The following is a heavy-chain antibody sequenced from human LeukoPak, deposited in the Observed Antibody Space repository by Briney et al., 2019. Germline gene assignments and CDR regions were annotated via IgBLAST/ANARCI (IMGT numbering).Heavy chain of an antibody. J-gene: IGHJ4*02. CDR3: ARGPRAAADDY. Sequence: GDSVKVSCKASGYTFINFAINWGRQAPGQRPEWMGWINAGNGNTKYSQKFQGRVTITRDTSASTAYMELSSLTSEDTAVYYCARGPRAAADDYWGQGTLVTVSS. CDR2: INAGNGNT. CDR1: GYTFINFA. D-gene: IGHD6-13*01. V-gene: IGHV1-3*01.